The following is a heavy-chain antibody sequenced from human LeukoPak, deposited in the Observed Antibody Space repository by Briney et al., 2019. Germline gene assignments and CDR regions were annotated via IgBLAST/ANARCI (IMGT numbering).Heavy chain of an antibody. J-gene: IGHJ4*02. Sequence: GGSLRLSCAASGFTFSSHAMSWVRQAPGKGLEWVSSISSSSSYIYYADSVKGRFTISRDNAKNSLYLQMNSLRAEDTAVYYCAREGWLRYFDYWGQGTLVTVSS. CDR2: ISSSSSYI. CDR1: GFTFSSHA. V-gene: IGHV3-21*01. CDR3: AREGWLRYFDY. D-gene: IGHD6-19*01.